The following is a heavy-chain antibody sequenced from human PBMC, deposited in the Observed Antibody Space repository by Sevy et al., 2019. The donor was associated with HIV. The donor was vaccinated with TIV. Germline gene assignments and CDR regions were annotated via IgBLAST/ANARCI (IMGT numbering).Heavy chain of an antibody. CDR2: IFHGNSDA. Sequence: GESLKISCETSGYWFTSHWIGWVRRMPGKGLEWVGIIFHGNSDARYAPSFQGQVTISVDKHIRAAYLPWSSLKASDTAIDYCVRGGHLPLDAFDIWGQGTMVTVSS. CDR1: GYWFTSHW. V-gene: IGHV5-51*04. D-gene: IGHD2-15*01. CDR3: VRGGHLPLDAFDI. J-gene: IGHJ3*02.